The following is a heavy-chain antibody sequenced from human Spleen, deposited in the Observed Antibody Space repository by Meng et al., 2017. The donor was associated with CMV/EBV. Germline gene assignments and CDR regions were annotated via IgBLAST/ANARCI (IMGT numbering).Heavy chain of an antibody. V-gene: IGHV4-34*01. CDR3: ARVSAVAGTGHY. D-gene: IGHD6-19*01. Sequence: TCAVYGGSFSGYYWSWIRQPPGKGLEWIGEIYHSGSTNYNPSLKSRVTISVDKSKNQFSLKLSSVTAADTAVYYCARVSAVAGTGHYWGQGTLVTVSS. J-gene: IGHJ4*02. CDR1: GGSFSGYY. CDR2: IYHSGST.